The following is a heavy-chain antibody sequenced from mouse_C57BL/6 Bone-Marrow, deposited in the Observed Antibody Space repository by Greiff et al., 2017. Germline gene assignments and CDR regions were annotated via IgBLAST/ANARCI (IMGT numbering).Heavy chain of an antibody. D-gene: IGHD2-3*01. CDR3: ARSEDGYYAMDY. V-gene: IGHV14-2*01. Sequence: VQLQQSGAELVKPGASVKLSCTASGFNFKDYYMHWVKQRTEQGLEWIGRIDPEDGETKYDPKFQGKATITADTSSNTAYLQLSSLTSEDTAVYYCARSEDGYYAMDYGGQGTSVTVSS. J-gene: IGHJ4*01. CDR1: GFNFKDYY. CDR2: IDPEDGET.